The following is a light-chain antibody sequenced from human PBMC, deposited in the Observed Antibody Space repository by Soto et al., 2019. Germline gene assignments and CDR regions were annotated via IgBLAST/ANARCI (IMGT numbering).Light chain of an antibody. CDR1: ALPKQY. J-gene: IGLJ1*01. Sequence: ELTQPPSVSVFPGQTARITCSGEALPKQYAYWYQQKPGQAPVLVIYKDSERPSGIPERFSGSSSGTTVTLTISGVQAEDEADYYCQSADSSGIYQVFGTGTKVTVL. CDR3: QSADSSGIYQV. V-gene: IGLV3-25*02. CDR2: KDS.